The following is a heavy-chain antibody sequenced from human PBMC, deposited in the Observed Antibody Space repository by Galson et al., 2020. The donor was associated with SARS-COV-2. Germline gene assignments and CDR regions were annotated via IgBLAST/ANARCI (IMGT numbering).Heavy chain of an antibody. Sequence: GESLKISCAASGFTFSSYAMHWVRQAPGKGLEWVAVISYDGSNKYYADSVKGRFTIPRDNSKNTLYLQMNSLRAEDTAVYYCASVMTPFVIAVADVDYWGQGTLVTVSS. CDR2: ISYDGSNK. V-gene: IGHV3-30*04. J-gene: IGHJ4*02. D-gene: IGHD6-19*01. CDR3: ASVMTPFVIAVADVDY. CDR1: GFTFSSYA.